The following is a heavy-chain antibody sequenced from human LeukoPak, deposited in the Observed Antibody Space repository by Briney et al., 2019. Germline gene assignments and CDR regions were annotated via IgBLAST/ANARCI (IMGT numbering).Heavy chain of an antibody. J-gene: IGHJ4*02. V-gene: IGHV3-53*01. CDR1: GFTVSSNS. Sequence: GGSLRLSCTVSGFTVSSNSMSWVRQAPGKGLEWVSFIYSDNTHYSDSVKGRFTISRDNSKNTLYLQMNSLRAEDTAVYYCAKGAAMVKWGFDYWGQRTLVTVSS. CDR3: AKGAAMVKWGFDY. D-gene: IGHD5-18*01. CDR2: IYSDNT.